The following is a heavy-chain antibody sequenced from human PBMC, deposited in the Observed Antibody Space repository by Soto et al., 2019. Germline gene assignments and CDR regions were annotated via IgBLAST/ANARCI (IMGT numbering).Heavy chain of an antibody. D-gene: IGHD3-3*01. J-gene: IGHJ6*02. CDR2: IIPIFGTA. Sequence: SVKVSCKASGGTLSSYAISWVRQAPGQGLEWMGGIIPIFGTANYAQKFQGRVTITADESTSTAYMELSSLRSEDTAVYYCASSYDFWSGYYPYYYGMDVWGQGTTVTVSS. V-gene: IGHV1-69*13. CDR3: ASSYDFWSGYYPYYYGMDV. CDR1: GGTLSSYA.